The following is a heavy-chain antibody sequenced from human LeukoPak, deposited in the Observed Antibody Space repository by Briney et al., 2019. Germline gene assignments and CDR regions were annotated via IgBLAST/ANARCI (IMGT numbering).Heavy chain of an antibody. V-gene: IGHV3-7*01. CDR1: GFSFSAYW. CDR2: MNPADTET. D-gene: IGHD2-15*01. CDR3: ARFGYVAAVDL. J-gene: IGHJ4*02. Sequence: GSLTLTCAASGFSFSAYWLTWVCQAPGTGLEWVANMNPADTETNYLDPVKGRFTISTDNAKNYLYLQMISSMAYAAAAYYCARFGYVAAVDLWGQGNLVTLSS.